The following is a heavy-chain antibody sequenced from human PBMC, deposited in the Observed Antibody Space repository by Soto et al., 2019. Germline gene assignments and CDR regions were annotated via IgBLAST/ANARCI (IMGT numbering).Heavy chain of an antibody. CDR2: ISYDGSNK. J-gene: IGHJ3*02. D-gene: IGHD6-19*01. V-gene: IGHV3-30-3*01. CDR3: AGSVPDAFVI. Sequence: GGSLRLSCAASGFTFSSYAMHWVRQAPGKGLEWVAVISYDGSNKYYADSVKGRFTISRDNSKNTLYLQMNSLRAEDTAVYYCAGSVPDAFVIWGQGTMVTVSS. CDR1: GFTFSSYA.